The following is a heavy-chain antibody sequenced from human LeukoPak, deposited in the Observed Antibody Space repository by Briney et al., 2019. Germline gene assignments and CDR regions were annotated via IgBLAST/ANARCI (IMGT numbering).Heavy chain of an antibody. CDR2: IYPGDSDT. CDR1: GYSFTSYW. D-gene: IGHD3-22*01. J-gene: IGHJ5*02. V-gene: IGHV5-51*01. CDR3: ARESNYYDSSGYQGELGP. Sequence: GESLKISCKGSGYSFTSYWIGWVRQMPGKGLECMGIIYPGDSDTRYSPSFQGQVTISADKSISTAYLQWSSLEASDTAMYYCARESNYYDSSGYQGELGPWGQGTLVTISS.